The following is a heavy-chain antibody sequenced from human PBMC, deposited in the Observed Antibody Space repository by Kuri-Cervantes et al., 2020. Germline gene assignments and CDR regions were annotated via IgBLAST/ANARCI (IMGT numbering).Heavy chain of an antibody. CDR1: GYTFTVYY. CDR3: AATNYYDSSGYYDP. CDR2: INTNTGGT. J-gene: IGHJ5*02. D-gene: IGHD3-22*01. Sequence: ASVKVSCKASGYTFTVYYMHWVRQAPGQGLEWMGWINTNTGGTKYAQKLQGRVTLTRDTSISTAYMDLSSLRSDDTAVYYCAATNYYDSSGYYDPWSQGTLVTVSS. V-gene: IGHV1-2*02.